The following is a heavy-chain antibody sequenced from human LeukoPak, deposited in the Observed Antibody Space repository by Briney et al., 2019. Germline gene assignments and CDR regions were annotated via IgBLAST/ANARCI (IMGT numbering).Heavy chain of an antibody. D-gene: IGHD6-13*01. J-gene: IGHJ4*02. V-gene: IGHV4-39*01. CDR3: ARLLPIAAAGGHYFDY. CDR1: GGSFISGIYY. Sequence: SETLSLTCNVSGGSFISGIYYWGWVRQPPGKGLEWIASIYYRGSTYYHQSLKSRVTISVDTSKKQFSLKVTSVTAADTAVYYCARLLPIAAAGGHYFDYWGQGTLVTVSS. CDR2: IYYRGST.